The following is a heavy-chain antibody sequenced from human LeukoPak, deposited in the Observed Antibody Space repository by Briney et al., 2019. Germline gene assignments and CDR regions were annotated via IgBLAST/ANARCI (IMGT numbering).Heavy chain of an antibody. CDR2: IITIRGIA. V-gene: IGHV1-69*04. CDR3: ARDEFEYYDSSGYHAFDI. J-gene: IGHJ3*02. CDR1: GGTFSSYA. D-gene: IGHD3-22*01. Sequence: SVNVSCKSSGGTFSSYAISWVRQAPGQGLEWMGRIITIRGIANYSQKFQGRVTITADKSTSTAYMELSSLRSEDTAVYYCARDEFEYYDSSGYHAFDIWGEGTMVTVSS.